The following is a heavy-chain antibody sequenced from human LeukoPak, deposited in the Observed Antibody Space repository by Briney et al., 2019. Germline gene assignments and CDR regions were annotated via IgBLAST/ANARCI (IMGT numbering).Heavy chain of an antibody. CDR3: AKGHITMVRGVIPTLFDY. Sequence: QSGGSLRLSRAPSGFTFSSYAMSWVRQAPGKGLEWVSAISGSGGSTYYADSVKGRFTISRDNSKNTLYLQMNSLRAEDTAVYYCAKGHITMVRGVIPTLFDYWGQGTLVTVSS. J-gene: IGHJ4*02. CDR2: ISGSGGST. CDR1: GFTFSSYA. D-gene: IGHD3-10*01. V-gene: IGHV3-23*01.